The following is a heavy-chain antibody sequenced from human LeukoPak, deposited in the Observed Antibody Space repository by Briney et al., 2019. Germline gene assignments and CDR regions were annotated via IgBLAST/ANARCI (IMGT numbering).Heavy chain of an antibody. CDR1: VYNFTSYD. D-gene: IGHD5-18*01. CDR2: ISTYNGNT. V-gene: IGHV1-18*01. CDR3: VRGGSSSGYDY. Sequence: ASAKVSCKASVYNFTSYDISWVRQAPEQGLEWMGWISTYNGNTNYAQKFQGRVTVTTDTSTSTAYMELRSLTSDDTAVYYCVRGGSSSGYDYWGQGTPVTVSS. J-gene: IGHJ4*02.